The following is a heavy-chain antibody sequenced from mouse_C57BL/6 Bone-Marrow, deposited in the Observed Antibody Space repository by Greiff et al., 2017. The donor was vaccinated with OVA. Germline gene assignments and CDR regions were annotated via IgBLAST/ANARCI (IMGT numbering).Heavy chain of an antibody. CDR3: TTYGYGSSYWYFDV. Sequence: VQLQQSGAELVRPGASVKLSCTASGFNINDYYMHWVKQRPEQGLEWIGRIDPEDGDTESAPKFQGKATMTADTSSNTAYLQLSSLTSRDTAVYYSTTYGYGSSYWYFDVWGTGTTVTVSS. CDR1: GFNINDYY. D-gene: IGHD1-1*01. CDR2: IDPEDGDT. J-gene: IGHJ1*03. V-gene: IGHV14-1*01.